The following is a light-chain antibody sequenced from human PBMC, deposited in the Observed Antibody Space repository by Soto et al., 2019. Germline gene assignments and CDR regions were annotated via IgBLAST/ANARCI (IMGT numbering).Light chain of an antibody. CDR2: EVS. CDR3: SSYTSSSTL. J-gene: IGLJ2*01. V-gene: IGLV2-14*01. Sequence: QSALTQPASVSGSPGQSITISCTGTGSDVGGYNYVSWYQQHPGKAPKLMIYEVSNRPSGVSNRFSGSKSGNTASLTISGLHAEDEADYYCSSYTSSSTLFGGGTKVTVL. CDR1: GSDVGGYNY.